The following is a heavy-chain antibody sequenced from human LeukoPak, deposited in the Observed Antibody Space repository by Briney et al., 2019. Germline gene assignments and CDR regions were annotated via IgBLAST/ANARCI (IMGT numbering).Heavy chain of an antibody. V-gene: IGHV3-11*05. Sequence: GGSLRLSCAASGFPFSDYYMRWIRQAPGKGLEWVSYISSSSSDTNYADSVKGRFTISRDNAKNSLYPQMNSLRAEDAAVYYCARGHYGMDVWGQGTTVTVSS. J-gene: IGHJ6*02. CDR1: GFPFSDYY. CDR2: ISSSSSDT. CDR3: ARGHYGMDV.